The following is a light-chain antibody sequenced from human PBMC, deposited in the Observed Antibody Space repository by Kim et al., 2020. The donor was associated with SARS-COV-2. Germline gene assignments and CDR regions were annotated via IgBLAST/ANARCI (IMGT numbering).Light chain of an antibody. CDR1: QSIGNY. CDR2: ATS. V-gene: IGKV1-39*01. Sequence: DIQMTQSPSSLTADVGDRVTITCRANQSIGNYVNWYQQTPGKAPKLLIHATSRLQTGVPSRFSGSRPGTDFTLTISSLQPEDFGSFFCQQTYNTPWSFGQGTKVDIK. J-gene: IGKJ1*01. CDR3: QQTYNTPWS.